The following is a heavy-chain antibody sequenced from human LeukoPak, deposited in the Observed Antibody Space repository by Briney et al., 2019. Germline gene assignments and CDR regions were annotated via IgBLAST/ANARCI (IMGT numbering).Heavy chain of an antibody. CDR2: INHSGST. CDR1: GGSFSGYY. CDR3: ARRKAYYYGSGNNFSPFDI. D-gene: IGHD3-10*01. Sequence: PSETLSLTCAVYGGSFSGYYWSWIRQPPGKGLEWIGEINHSGSTNYNPSLKSRVTISVDTSKNQFSLKLSSVTAADTAVYYCARRKAYYYGSGNNFSPFDIWGQGTIVTVSS. J-gene: IGHJ3*02. V-gene: IGHV4-34*01.